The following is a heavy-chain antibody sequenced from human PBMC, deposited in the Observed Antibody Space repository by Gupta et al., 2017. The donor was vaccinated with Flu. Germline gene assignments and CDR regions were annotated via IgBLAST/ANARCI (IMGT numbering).Heavy chain of an antibody. CDR2: IYSGGTT. D-gene: IGHD4-17*01. CDR1: GFTDNSNS. V-gene: IGHV3-66*02. J-gene: IGHJ4*02. CDR3: ASYRDLFYFDY. Sequence: EVQLVESGGGLVQPGGSLRLSCAASGFTDNSNSMSWVRQAPGKGLEWVSVIYSGGTTHYADSVKGRFTISRDSSKTTLFLQMNSLRPEDTAVYYCASYRDLFYFDYWGQGTLVTVSS.